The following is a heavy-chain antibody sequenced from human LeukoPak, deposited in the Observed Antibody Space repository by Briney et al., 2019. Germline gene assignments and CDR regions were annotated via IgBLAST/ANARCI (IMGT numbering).Heavy chain of an antibody. V-gene: IGHV4-31*03. CDR2: IYYSGST. D-gene: IGHD5-24*01. Sequence: SETLSLTCTVSGGSISSGGYYWSWIRQHPGKGLEWIGYIYYSGSTYYNPSLKSRVTISVDTSKNQFSLKLSSVTAADTAVYYCARVHCRDGYNCGVLDAFDIWGQGTMVTVSS. J-gene: IGHJ3*02. CDR1: GGSISSGGYY. CDR3: ARVHCRDGYNCGVLDAFDI.